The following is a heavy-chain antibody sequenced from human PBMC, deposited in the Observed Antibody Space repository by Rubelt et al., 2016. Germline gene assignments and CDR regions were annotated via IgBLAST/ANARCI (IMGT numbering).Heavy chain of an antibody. V-gene: IGHV3-72*01. Sequence: VESGGGLVQPGGSLRLSCAGSGFTFSDHYMDWVRQAPGKGLEWVGRTRNEAKRYTTEYAASVNGRFTVPRDDSKNSVYLQMNSLRTEDTAVYYCARGATAATSDDYGRDVWGQGTTVTVAS. D-gene: IGHD2-21*02. CDR2: TRNEAKRYTT. J-gene: IGHJ6*02. CDR3: ARGATAATSDDYGRDV. CDR1: GFTFSDHY.